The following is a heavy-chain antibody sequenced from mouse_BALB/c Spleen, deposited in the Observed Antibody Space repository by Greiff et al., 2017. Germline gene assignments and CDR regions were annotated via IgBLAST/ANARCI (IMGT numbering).Heavy chain of an antibody. V-gene: IGHV5-9-3*01. D-gene: IGHD1-1*01. J-gene: IGHJ2*01. CDR1: GFTFSSYA. CDR3: ATSRGCDY. CDR2: ISSGGSYT. Sequence: EVQLVESGGGLVKPGGSLKLSCAASGFTFSSYAMSWVRQTPEKRLEWVATISSGGSYTYYPDSVKGRFTISRDNAKNTLYLQMSSLRSEDTAMYYCATSRGCDYWGQGTTLTVSS.